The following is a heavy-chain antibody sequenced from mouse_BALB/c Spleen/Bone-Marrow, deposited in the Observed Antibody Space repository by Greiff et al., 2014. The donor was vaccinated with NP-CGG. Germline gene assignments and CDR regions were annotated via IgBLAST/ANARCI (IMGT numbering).Heavy chain of an antibody. J-gene: IGHJ4*01. CDR3: AKRDIYYGYDGNAMDY. Sequence: QVQLQQPGAELARPGASVKMSCKASGYTFTTYTMHWVKQRPGQGLEWIGYINPSSGYTNYNQKFKDKATLTADKSSSTAYMQLSSLTSEDSAFYFCAKRDIYYGYDGNAMDYWGQGTSVTVSS. CDR1: GYTFTTYT. V-gene: IGHV1-4*01. D-gene: IGHD2-2*01. CDR2: INPSSGYT.